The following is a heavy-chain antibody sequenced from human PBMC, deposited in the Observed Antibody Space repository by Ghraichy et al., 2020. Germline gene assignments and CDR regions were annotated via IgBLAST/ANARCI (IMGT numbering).Heavy chain of an antibody. CDR3: TRNNWGIDY. CDR2: IDYDGSVT. V-gene: IGHV3-74*01. D-gene: IGHD7-27*01. J-gene: IGHJ4*02. Sequence: LSLTCAASGFPFRGHWMHWVRQAPGKGLEWVARIDYDGSVTSYADSVEGRFTISRDNAKNTLHLQMNSLRADDTAVYYCTRNNWGIDYWGQGTLVTVSS. CDR1: GFPFRGHW.